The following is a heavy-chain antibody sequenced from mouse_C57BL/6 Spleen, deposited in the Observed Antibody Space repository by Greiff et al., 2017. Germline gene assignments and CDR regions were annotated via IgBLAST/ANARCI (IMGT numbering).Heavy chain of an antibody. CDR2: INPYNGDT. Sequence: DVHLVESGPELVKPGDSVKISCKASGYSFTGYFMNWVMQSHGKSLEWIGRINPYNGDTFYNQKFKGKATLTVDKSSSTAHMELRSLTSEDSAVYYCARGTTALDYWGQGTTLTVSS. CDR3: ARGTTALDY. CDR1: GYSFTGYF. V-gene: IGHV1-20*01. J-gene: IGHJ2*01. D-gene: IGHD1-2*01.